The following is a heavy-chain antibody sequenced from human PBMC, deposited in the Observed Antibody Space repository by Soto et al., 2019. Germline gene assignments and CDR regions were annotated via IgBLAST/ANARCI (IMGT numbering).Heavy chain of an antibody. D-gene: IGHD3-10*01. CDR1: GFTFSSYA. V-gene: IGHV3-23*01. CDR3: AKSIGLSYYYGHDAFDI. Sequence: EVQLLESGGGLVQPGGSLRLSCAASGFTFSSYAMSWVRQAPGKGLEWVSAISGGGGSTYYADSVKGRFTISKDNSKNTLYLQMNSLRAEDTAVYYCAKSIGLSYYYGHDAFDIWGQGTMVTVSS. J-gene: IGHJ3*02. CDR2: ISGGGGST.